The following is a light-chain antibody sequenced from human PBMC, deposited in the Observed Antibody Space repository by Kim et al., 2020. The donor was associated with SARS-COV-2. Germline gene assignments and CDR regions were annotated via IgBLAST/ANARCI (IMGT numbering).Light chain of an antibody. Sequence: SYELTQPPSVSVSPGQTASITCSGDRSGHNYVCWYRHKPGQSPEVVIYQDTQWPSGIPECFSGSNSGNTATLTISGTQDADEADYYCPVWDSTTTVFGGG. CDR3: PVWDSTTTV. V-gene: IGLV3-1*01. CDR2: QDT. J-gene: IGLJ2*01. CDR1: RSGHNY.